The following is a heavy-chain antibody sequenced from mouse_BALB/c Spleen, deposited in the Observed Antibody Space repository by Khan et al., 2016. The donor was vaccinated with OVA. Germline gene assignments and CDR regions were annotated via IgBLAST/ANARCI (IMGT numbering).Heavy chain of an antibody. CDR1: GFTFSTYG. D-gene: IGHD2-3*01. Sequence: EVELVESGGNLVKPGGSLKLSCAASGFTFSTYGMSWVRQSPDKRLEWVATISSGGGNTYYPDSVKGRFTISRDNVKNTLYLQMSSLNSEDTAMYYCARQYDGTIAYGAQGTLVTVSA. J-gene: IGHJ3*01. CDR3: ARQYDGTIAY. CDR2: ISSGGGNT. V-gene: IGHV5-6*01.